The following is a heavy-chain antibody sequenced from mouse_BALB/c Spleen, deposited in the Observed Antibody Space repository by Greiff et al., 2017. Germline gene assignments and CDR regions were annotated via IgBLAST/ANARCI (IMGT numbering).Heavy chain of an antibody. J-gene: IGHJ1*01. CDR2: ISSGGSYT. Sequence: EVKLVESGGGLVKPGGSLKLSCAASGFTFSSYAMSWVRQSPEKRLEWVAEISSGGSYTYYPDTVTGRFTISRDNAKNTLYLEMSSLRSEDTAMYYCARVGGNSWYFDVWGAGTTVTVSS. CDR3: ARVGGNSWYFDV. D-gene: IGHD1-1*02. V-gene: IGHV5-9-4*01. CDR1: GFTFSSYA.